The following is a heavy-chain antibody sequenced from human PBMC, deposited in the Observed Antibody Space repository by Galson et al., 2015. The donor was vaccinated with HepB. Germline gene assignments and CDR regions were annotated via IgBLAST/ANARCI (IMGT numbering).Heavy chain of an antibody. CDR3: ARATLGWFDP. J-gene: IGHJ5*02. D-gene: IGHD2/OR15-2a*01. Sequence: SLRLSCAASGFTFSDYCMNWIRQAPGKGLEWVSYICFSYSITYYADSVKGRFTISWDNVKNSLYLQMNILRAEDTAVYYCARATLGWFDPWGQGTLVTVSS. CDR1: GFTFSDYC. CDR2: ICFSYSIT. V-gene: IGHV3-11*01.